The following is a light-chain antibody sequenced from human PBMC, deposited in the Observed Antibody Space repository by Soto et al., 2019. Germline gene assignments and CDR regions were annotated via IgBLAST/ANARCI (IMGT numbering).Light chain of an antibody. CDR1: SSDVGGYNY. CDR3: CSYAGTYTWV. Sequence: QSALTQTRSVSGSPGQSVTISCTGTSSDVGGYNYVSWYQQHPGKAPKLMIFDVSKRPSGVPDRFSGSKSGNTASLTISGLQADDEADYYCCSYAGTYTWVFGGGTKLTVL. V-gene: IGLV2-11*01. J-gene: IGLJ3*02. CDR2: DVS.